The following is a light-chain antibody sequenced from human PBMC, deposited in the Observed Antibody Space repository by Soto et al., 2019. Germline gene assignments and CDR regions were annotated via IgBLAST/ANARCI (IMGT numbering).Light chain of an antibody. V-gene: IGLV1-47*01. CDR3: AVWDESMTGWV. Sequence: QSVLTQPPSASGTPGQRVTISCSGSSSNIGSNYVYWYQQLPGTAPKLLIYRNNQRPSGVPDRFSGSKSGTSASLAISGLRSEDEADYYCAVWDESMTGWVFGGGTKLTVL. CDR2: RNN. CDR1: SSNIGSNY. J-gene: IGLJ3*02.